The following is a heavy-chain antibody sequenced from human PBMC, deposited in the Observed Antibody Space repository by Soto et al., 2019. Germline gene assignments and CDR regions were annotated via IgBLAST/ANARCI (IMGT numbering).Heavy chain of an antibody. D-gene: IGHD3-3*01. CDR2: INHSGST. Sequence: SVTLSLAGSVDHGAFGSYSGSWICHRPLKGLEWIGEINHSGSTNYNPSLKSRVTISVDTSKNQFSLKLSSVTAADTAVYYCARGTYYDFWSGHRRGGYYMDVWGKGTTVT. CDR3: ARGTYYDFWSGHRRGGYYMDV. CDR1: HGAFGSYS. V-gene: IGHV4-34*01. J-gene: IGHJ6*03.